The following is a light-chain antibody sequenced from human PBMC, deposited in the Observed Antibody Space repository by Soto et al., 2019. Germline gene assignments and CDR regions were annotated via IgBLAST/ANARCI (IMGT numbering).Light chain of an antibody. J-gene: IGKJ4*01. V-gene: IGKV3-15*01. Sequence: EIVMTQSPATLSVSPGERATLSCRASQSVSSNLAWYQQKPGQAPSLLIYGASTRATGTPARFSGSGSGTEFTLTISSLQSKDFAVYYCQQYNNWHPLTFGGGTKVDIK. CDR3: QQYNNWHPLT. CDR2: GAS. CDR1: QSVSSN.